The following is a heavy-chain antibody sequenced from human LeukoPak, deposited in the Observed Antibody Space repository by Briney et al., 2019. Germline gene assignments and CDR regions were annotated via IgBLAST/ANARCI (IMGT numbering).Heavy chain of an antibody. CDR3: ALNWNDAFDI. CDR2: ISAYNGDT. CDR1: GYTFTSYG. V-gene: IGHV1-18*01. Sequence: GASVKVSCKASGYTFTSYGISWVRQAPGQGLEWMGWISAYNGDTKYGQNFQGRVTMTTDTSTTTAYMDLRSLRSEDTAVYYCALNWNDAFDIWGQGTMVTVSS. D-gene: IGHD1-1*01. J-gene: IGHJ3*02.